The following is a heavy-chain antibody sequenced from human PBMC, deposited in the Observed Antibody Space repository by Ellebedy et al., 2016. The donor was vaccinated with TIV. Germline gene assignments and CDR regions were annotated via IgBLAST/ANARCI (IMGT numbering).Heavy chain of an antibody. CDR1: GYTFTSYG. Sequence: AASVKVSCKASGYTFTSYGISWVRQAPGQGLEWMGWISAYNGNTNYAQKFQGRVTVTEDTSTDRAYLELSSLRSEDTAVYYCATDVGYYYDTSGFYAPFDFWGQGTLVIVSS. D-gene: IGHD3-22*01. CDR3: ATDVGYYYDTSGFYAPFDF. CDR2: ISAYNGNT. V-gene: IGHV1-18*01. J-gene: IGHJ4*02.